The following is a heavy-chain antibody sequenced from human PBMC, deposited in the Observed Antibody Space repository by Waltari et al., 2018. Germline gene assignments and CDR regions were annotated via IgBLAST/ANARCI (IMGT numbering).Heavy chain of an antibody. D-gene: IGHD3-22*01. Sequence: HLQESGPGLVKPSATLSLTCAVSGGSISRTSYYWGWIRQPPGRGLEWIGKIYYGVSTYYNPSLRSRVTMSAETSKNQFSLKLTSVTAADTAVYYCARHAGDRWLFNSRTPTHIVYWGQGILVTVSS. CDR3: ARHAGDRWLFNSRTPTHIVY. V-gene: IGHV4-39*01. CDR2: IYYGVST. CDR1: GGSISRTSYY. J-gene: IGHJ4*02.